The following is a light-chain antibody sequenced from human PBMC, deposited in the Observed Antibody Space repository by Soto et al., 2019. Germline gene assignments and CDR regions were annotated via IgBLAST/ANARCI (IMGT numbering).Light chain of an antibody. Sequence: EIVLTQSPGTPSLSPGERATLSCRASQSVSSSYLAWYQQKPGQAPRLLIYGASSRATGIPDRFSGSGSGTDFTLTISRLEPEDFAVYYCQQYGSSLWTVGQGTKVEIK. CDR2: GAS. V-gene: IGKV3-20*01. J-gene: IGKJ1*01. CDR3: QQYGSSLWT. CDR1: QSVSSSY.